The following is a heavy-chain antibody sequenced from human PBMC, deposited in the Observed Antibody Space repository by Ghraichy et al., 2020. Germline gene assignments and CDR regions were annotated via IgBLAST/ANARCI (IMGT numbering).Heavy chain of an antibody. Sequence: GESLNTSCAASGFPFSSYSLNWVRQAPGKGLEWISSISSSTNSIYYADSVKGRFTISRDNAKNSLYLQMNSLRAEDTAVYYCARDRGYDDSSGFYFGSYGMDVWGLGTTVTVSS. V-gene: IGHV3-21*01. J-gene: IGHJ6*02. CDR2: ISSSTNSI. CDR1: GFPFSSYS. D-gene: IGHD3-22*01. CDR3: ARDRGYDDSSGFYFGSYGMDV.